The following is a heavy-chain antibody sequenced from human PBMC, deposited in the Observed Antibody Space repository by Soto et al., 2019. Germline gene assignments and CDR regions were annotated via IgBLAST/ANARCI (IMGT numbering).Heavy chain of an antibody. CDR1: GYTFTRYY. CDR3: GREYSGYECFDY. D-gene: IGHD5-12*01. J-gene: IGHJ4*02. CDR2: ISPSGGST. V-gene: IGHV1-46*03. Sequence: ASVKVSCKASGYTFTRYYLHWVRQAPGQGLEWMGIISPSGGSTSYAQKFQGRVTMTRDTSTSTVYMELSSLRSEDTAVYYCGREYSGYECFDYCGQGTLVTVSS.